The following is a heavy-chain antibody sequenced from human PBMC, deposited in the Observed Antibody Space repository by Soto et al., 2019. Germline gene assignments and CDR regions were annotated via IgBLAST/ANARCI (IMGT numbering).Heavy chain of an antibody. D-gene: IGHD1-1*01. Sequence: PGGSLRLSCAASGFTISSNALYWVRQAPGQGLEWVSAISDRGDTRHYADSVKGRLTISRDTSKNTLYLLLNTLRADDTAVYYCAKDKPGTTSFDYWGQGTLVTVPS. CDR1: GFTISSNA. V-gene: IGHV3-23*01. J-gene: IGHJ4*02. CDR2: ISDRGDTR. CDR3: AKDKPGTTSFDY.